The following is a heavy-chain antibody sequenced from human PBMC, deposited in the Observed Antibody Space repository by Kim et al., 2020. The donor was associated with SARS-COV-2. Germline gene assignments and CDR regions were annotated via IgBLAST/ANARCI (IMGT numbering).Heavy chain of an antibody. J-gene: IGHJ3*02. CDR1: GGTFSSYA. CDR3: ARESLAPLDDAFDI. V-gene: IGHV1-69*04. CDR2: IIPILGIA. Sequence: SVKVSCKASGGTFSSYAISWVRQAPGQGLEWMGRIIPILGIANYAQKFQGRVTITADKSTSTAYMELSSLRSEDTAVYYCARESLAPLDDAFDIWGQGTMVTVSS.